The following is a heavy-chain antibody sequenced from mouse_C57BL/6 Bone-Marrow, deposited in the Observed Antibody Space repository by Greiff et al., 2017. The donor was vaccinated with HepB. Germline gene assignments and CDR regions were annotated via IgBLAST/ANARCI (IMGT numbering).Heavy chain of an antibody. Sequence: EVQLQQPGAELVKPGASVKMSCKASGYTFTSYWITWVKQRPGQGLEWIGWIDPENGDTEYASKFQGKATITADTSSNTAYLQLSSLTSEDTAVYYCTTRGDPYYFDYWGQGTTLTVSS. J-gene: IGHJ2*01. D-gene: IGHD2-13*01. CDR3: TTRGDPYYFDY. V-gene: IGHV14-4*01. CDR1: GYTFTSYW. CDR2: IDPENGDT.